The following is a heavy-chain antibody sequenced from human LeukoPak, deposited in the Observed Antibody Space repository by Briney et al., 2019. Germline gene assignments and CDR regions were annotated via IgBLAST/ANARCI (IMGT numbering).Heavy chain of an antibody. Sequence: GGSLRLSCAASGFTFSSYAMSWVRQAPGKGLEWVSAISGSGGNTYYADSVKGRFTISRDNAKNSLYLQMNSLSPDDTAVYFCARDPYSGHYGDYYYYYMDVWGKGTTVTISS. J-gene: IGHJ6*03. V-gene: IGHV3-23*01. D-gene: IGHD1-26*01. CDR3: ARDPYSGHYGDYYYYYMDV. CDR1: GFTFSSYA. CDR2: ISGSGGNT.